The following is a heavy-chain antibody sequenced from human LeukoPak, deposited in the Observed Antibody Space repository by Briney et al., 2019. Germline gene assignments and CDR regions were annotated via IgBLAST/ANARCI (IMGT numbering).Heavy chain of an antibody. J-gene: IGHJ4*02. Sequence: PGGSLRLSCAASGFTFSDYYMSWIRQAPGKGLEWVSYISSSGSTIYYADSVKGRFTISRDNAKNSLYLQMNSLRAEDTALYYCAKDLADTAMVPECDYWGQGTLVTVSS. D-gene: IGHD5-18*01. CDR3: AKDLADTAMVPECDY. V-gene: IGHV3-11*01. CDR2: ISSSGSTI. CDR1: GFTFSDYY.